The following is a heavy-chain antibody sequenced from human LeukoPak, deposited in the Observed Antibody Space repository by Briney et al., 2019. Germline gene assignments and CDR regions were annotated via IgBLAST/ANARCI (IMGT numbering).Heavy chain of an antibody. Sequence: ASVKVSCKASGYTFTSYGITWVRQAPGQGLEWMGWISTYNGNTNYAQKFQGRVTLTTDTSTRTAYMELRGLRSDDTAVYYCAREYSSNWLYYFDFWGQGTPVTVSS. J-gene: IGHJ4*02. CDR2: ISTYNGNT. CDR1: GYTFTSYG. CDR3: AREYSSNWLYYFDF. D-gene: IGHD6-13*01. V-gene: IGHV1-18*01.